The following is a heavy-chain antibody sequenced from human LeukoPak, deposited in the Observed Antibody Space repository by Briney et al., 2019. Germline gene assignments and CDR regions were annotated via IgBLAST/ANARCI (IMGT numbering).Heavy chain of an antibody. Sequence: SVKVSCKASRGTFSSYSMHWVRQAPGQGLEWMGRIIPILGIANYAQKSQGRVTITADKSTSTAYMEPSSLRSEDTAVYYCARELHGYFMNRFDPWGQGTLVTVSS. V-gene: IGHV1-69*04. D-gene: IGHD4-17*01. CDR3: ARELHGYFMNRFDP. CDR2: IIPILGIA. CDR1: RGTFSSYS. J-gene: IGHJ5*02.